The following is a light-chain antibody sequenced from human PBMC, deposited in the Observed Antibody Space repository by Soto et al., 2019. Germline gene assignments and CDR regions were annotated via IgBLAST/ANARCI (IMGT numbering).Light chain of an antibody. Sequence: QSVLTQPPSVSGAPGQRVTIPCTGSSSNIGAGYDVHWYQQLPGTVPKLLIYGNSNRPSGVPDRFSGSKSGTSASLAITGLQAEDEADYYCQSYDSRLSYVLVNGTKLTVL. CDR1: SSNIGAGYD. V-gene: IGLV1-40*01. J-gene: IGLJ1*01. CDR2: GNS. CDR3: QSYDSRLSYV.